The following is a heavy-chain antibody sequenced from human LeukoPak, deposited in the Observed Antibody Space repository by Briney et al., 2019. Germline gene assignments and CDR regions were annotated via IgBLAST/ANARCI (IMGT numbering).Heavy chain of an antibody. CDR1: GFTFSSYW. CDR2: INSDGSST. V-gene: IGHV3-74*01. CDR3: ARDRGMADNFDYFDY. Sequence: QTGGSLRLSCAASGFTFSSYWMRWVRQAPGKGLVWVSRINSDGSSTSYADSVKGRFTISRDNAKNTLYLQMNSLRAEDTAVYYCARDRGMADNFDYFDYWGQGTLVTVSS. D-gene: IGHD1-26*01. J-gene: IGHJ4*02.